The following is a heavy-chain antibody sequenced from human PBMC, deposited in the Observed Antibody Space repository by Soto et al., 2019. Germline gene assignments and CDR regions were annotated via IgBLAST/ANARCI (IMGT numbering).Heavy chain of an antibody. V-gene: IGHV3-21*01. D-gene: IGHD2-2*02. CDR1: GVTFSSFS. J-gene: IGHJ6*02. CDR2: ISSRSNI. CDR3: AREYTAWPLAYGLDV. Sequence: GGSLRLSCVGAGVTFSSFSINWVRQAPGKGLEWVSSISSRSNIYYADSVKGRFTISRDNAKNSVSLQMNSLRAEDTAVYYCAREYTAWPLAYGLDVWGQGTTVTVSS.